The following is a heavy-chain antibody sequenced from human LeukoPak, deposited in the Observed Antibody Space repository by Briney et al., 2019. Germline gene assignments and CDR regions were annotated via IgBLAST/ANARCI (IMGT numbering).Heavy chain of an antibody. V-gene: IGHV1-69*13. J-gene: IGHJ6*03. CDR2: IIPIFGTA. D-gene: IGHD3-10*01. Sequence: ASVKVSCKASGGTFSSYAISWVRQAPGQGLEWMGGIIPIFGTANYAQKFQGRVTITADESTSTAYMELSSLRSEDTAVYYCARGGRVVRGVIGQYYYYYMDVWGKGTTVTVSS. CDR3: ARGGRVVRGVIGQYYYYYMDV. CDR1: GGTFSSYA.